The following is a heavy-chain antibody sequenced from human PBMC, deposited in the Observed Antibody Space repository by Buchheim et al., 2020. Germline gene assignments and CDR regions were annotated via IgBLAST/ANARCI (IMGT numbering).Heavy chain of an antibody. V-gene: IGHV4-4*02. CDR2: IYHIGST. D-gene: IGHD3-10*01. J-gene: IGHJ4*02. CDR1: GGSIRSSNW. CDR3: ARFDHLWFGLY. Sequence: QVQLQESGLGLVKPSGTLSLTCAVSGGSIRSSNWWSWVRQPPGKGLEWIGEIYHIGSTNYNPSLKSRVTRSVNQSKNQFSLKLSCVTAADTAVYYCARFDHLWFGLYWGQGTL.